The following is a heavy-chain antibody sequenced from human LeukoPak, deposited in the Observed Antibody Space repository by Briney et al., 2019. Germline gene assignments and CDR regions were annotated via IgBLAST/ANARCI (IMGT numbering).Heavy chain of an antibody. Sequence: GAYLRLSCAASGFTFSSYAMSWVRQAPGKGLEWVSAISGSGGSTYYADSVKGRFTISRDNSKNTLYLQMNSLRAEDTAVYYCAKAGRWYGDAHPIYYYYYGMDVWGQGTTVTVSS. V-gene: IGHV3-23*01. J-gene: IGHJ6*02. CDR2: ISGSGGST. CDR1: GFTFSSYA. CDR3: AKAGRWYGDAHPIYYYYYGMDV. D-gene: IGHD4-17*01.